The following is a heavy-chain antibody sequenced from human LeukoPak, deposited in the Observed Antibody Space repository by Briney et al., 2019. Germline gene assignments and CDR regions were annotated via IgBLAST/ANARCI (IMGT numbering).Heavy chain of an antibody. Sequence: GGSLRLSCAASEFTFSNAWMNWVRQAPGKGLEWVGRIKSKIDGGTTDYAAPVKGRFSISRDDSKNTVYLQMNSLKTDDTAVYYCTTDWFIPELAIDAFDIWGQGTLVTVSS. D-gene: IGHD1-14*01. V-gene: IGHV3-15*01. J-gene: IGHJ3*02. CDR3: TTDWFIPELAIDAFDI. CDR2: IKSKIDGGTT. CDR1: EFTFSNAW.